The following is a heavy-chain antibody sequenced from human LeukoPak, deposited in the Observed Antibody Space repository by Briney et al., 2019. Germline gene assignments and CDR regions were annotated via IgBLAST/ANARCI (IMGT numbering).Heavy chain of an antibody. Sequence: PRRSLRLSCVAPGFTFCSYAMHWVRHAPGEGLEWVADISYDGSNKYYADSVNGHITNSTDNFKMTLQRQMNTLRAEDTAEYSCARDLTGTTNNWGQGTLVTVSS. CDR2: ISYDGSNK. D-gene: IGHD1-7*01. CDR3: ARDLTGTTNN. CDR1: GFTFCSYA. V-gene: IGHV3-30-3*01. J-gene: IGHJ4*02.